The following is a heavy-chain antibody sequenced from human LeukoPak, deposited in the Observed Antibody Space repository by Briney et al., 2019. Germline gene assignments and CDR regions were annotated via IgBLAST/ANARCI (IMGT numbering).Heavy chain of an antibody. CDR1: GFTFSSYA. V-gene: IGHV3-43D*03. Sequence: PGGSLRLSCAASGFTFSSYAMHWVRQAPGKGLEWVSLISWDGGSTYYADSVKGRFTISRDNSKNSLYLQMNSLRVEDTALYYCAKANGNYYYYYMDVWGKGTTVTVSS. D-gene: IGHD1-14*01. CDR2: ISWDGGST. J-gene: IGHJ6*03. CDR3: AKANGNYYYYYMDV.